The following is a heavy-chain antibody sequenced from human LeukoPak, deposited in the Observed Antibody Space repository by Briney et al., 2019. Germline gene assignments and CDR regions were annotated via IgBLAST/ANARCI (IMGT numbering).Heavy chain of an antibody. CDR1: GFTFSSYG. V-gene: IGHV3-33*01. CDR2: IWYDGSNK. CDR3: ARDKGGYSGYATWFDP. Sequence: GRTLRLSCAASGFTFSSYGMHWVRQAPGKGLEWVAVIWYDGSNKYYADSVKGRFTISRDNSKNTLYLQMNSLSGEDTAVYYCARDKGGYSGYATWFDPWGQGTRVTGPS. D-gene: IGHD5-12*01. J-gene: IGHJ5*02.